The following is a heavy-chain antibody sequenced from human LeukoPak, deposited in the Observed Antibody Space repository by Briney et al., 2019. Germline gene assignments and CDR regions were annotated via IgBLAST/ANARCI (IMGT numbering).Heavy chain of an antibody. J-gene: IGHJ4*02. Sequence: PGGSLRLSCAGSGFIFRNYGMHWVRQAPGKGLEWVALILYDGTNKYYADSVKGRFTISRDISKNTLYLRMNSLRAEDTAVYHCAKDQNYFGSGNSAVDSWGQGTLVTVSS. CDR2: ILYDGTNK. CDR3: AKDQNYFGSGNSAVDS. CDR1: GFIFRNYG. V-gene: IGHV3-30*02. D-gene: IGHD3-10*01.